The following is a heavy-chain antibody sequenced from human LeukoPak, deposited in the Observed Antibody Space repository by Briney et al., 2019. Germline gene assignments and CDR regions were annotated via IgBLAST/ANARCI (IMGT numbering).Heavy chain of an antibody. CDR2: ISYNGRSD. Sequence: PGGSLRLSCAASGSTFSTYDTHWVRQAPGKGLEWVAAISYNGRSDSYADSVKGRFTISRDNSKNTLYLQMNSLRTEDTAVYYCATGREYSGTYYGYWGQGTLVTVSS. CDR1: GSTFSTYD. V-gene: IGHV3-30*03. J-gene: IGHJ4*02. D-gene: IGHD1-26*01. CDR3: ATGREYSGTYYGY.